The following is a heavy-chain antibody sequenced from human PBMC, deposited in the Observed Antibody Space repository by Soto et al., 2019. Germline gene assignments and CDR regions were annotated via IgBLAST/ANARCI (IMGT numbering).Heavy chain of an antibody. CDR2: ISYDGSNK. J-gene: IGHJ6*02. D-gene: IGHD3-9*01. V-gene: IGHV3-30-3*01. Sequence: QVQLVESGGGVVQPGRSLRLSCADSGFTFSSYAMHWVRQAPGKGLEWVAVISYDGSNKYYADSVKGRFTISRDNSKNTLYLQNNSLRASDTAVYYCARNQGAVRYFGWSFHYYYYYCMDVWGQGTTVTVS. CDR1: GFTFSSYA. CDR3: ARNQGAVRYFGWSFHYYYYYCMDV.